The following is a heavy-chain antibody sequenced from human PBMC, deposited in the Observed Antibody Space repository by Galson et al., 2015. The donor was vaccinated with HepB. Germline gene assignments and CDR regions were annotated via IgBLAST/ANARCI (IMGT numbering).Heavy chain of an antibody. Sequence: SLRLSCAASGFTFSSYAMHWVRQAPGKGLEWVALISYDGNNKYYAVSVKGRFTISRDISKNTLYLQMNSLRPEDTAVYYCAKHGDSSSWYRGSYFDYWGQGTLVTVSS. V-gene: IGHV3-30*18. J-gene: IGHJ4*02. CDR1: GFTFSSYA. D-gene: IGHD6-13*01. CDR2: ISYDGNNK. CDR3: AKHGDSSSWYRGSYFDY.